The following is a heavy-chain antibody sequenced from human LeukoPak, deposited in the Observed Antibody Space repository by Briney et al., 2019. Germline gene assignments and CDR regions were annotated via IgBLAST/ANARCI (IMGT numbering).Heavy chain of an antibody. CDR1: GFTLDDYA. J-gene: IGHJ5*02. CDR3: ARAPIGDNNWFDP. Sequence: GGSLRLSCAASGFTLDDYAMHWVRQAPGKGLEWVSHISWNSGSITYADSVKGRFTISRDNAKNSLYLQMNSLRAEDTAVYYCARAPIGDNNWFDPWGQGTLVTVSS. D-gene: IGHD3-16*01. V-gene: IGHV3-9*01. CDR2: ISWNSGSI.